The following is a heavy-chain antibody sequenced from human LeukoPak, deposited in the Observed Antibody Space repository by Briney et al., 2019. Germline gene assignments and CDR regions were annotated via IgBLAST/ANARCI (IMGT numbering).Heavy chain of an antibody. CDR2: INQDGSET. D-gene: IGHD7-27*01. Sequence: GGSLILSCAASGFTFSSHWMTWVRQAPGKGLEWVANINQDGSETYYMDSVKGRFTISRDNTKNSLYLQMNQLRAEDTAVFYCARGSLGRGWLYDSWGQGTPISVSS. CDR3: ARGSLGRGWLYDS. V-gene: IGHV3-7*05. CDR1: GFTFSSHW. J-gene: IGHJ4*02.